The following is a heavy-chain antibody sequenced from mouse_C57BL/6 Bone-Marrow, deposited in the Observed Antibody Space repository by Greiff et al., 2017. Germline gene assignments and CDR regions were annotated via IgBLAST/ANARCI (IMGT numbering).Heavy chain of an antibody. Sequence: EVQLVESGGGLVKPGGSLKLSCAASGFTFSSYAMSWVRQTPEKRLEWVATISDGGSYTYYQDNVKGRFTISRDNAKNNLYLPMSHLTSEDTAMYYCAGLYNGYDRYYFGYWCRGPALTVSS. CDR1: GFTFSSYA. V-gene: IGHV5-4*01. CDR2: ISDGGSYT. D-gene: IGHD2-2*01. CDR3: AGLYNGYDRYYFGY. J-gene: IGHJ2*01.